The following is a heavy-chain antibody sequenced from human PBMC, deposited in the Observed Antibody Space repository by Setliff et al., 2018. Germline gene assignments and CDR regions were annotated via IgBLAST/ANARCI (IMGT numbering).Heavy chain of an antibody. J-gene: IGHJ3*02. CDR1: GGSISSGGYY. V-gene: IGHV4-31*03. D-gene: IGHD2-21*01. CDR2: IYYSGST. CDR3: ARVALVVVIRNAFDI. Sequence: SETLSLTCTVSGGSISSGGYYWSWIRRHPGKGLEWIGYIYYSGSTYYNPSLKSRLTISVDTSKTQFSLRLSSVTAADTAVYYCARVALVVVIRNAFDIWGQGTMVTVSS.